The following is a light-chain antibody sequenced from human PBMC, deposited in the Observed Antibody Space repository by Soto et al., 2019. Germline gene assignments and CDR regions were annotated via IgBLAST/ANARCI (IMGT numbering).Light chain of an antibody. CDR3: QQYGSPPIT. Sequence: DIVMTQSPDSLSASVGDRVTITCRASQSISSWLAWYQQKPGKAPKLLIYDASSLESGVPSRFSGSGSGTDFTLTISRLEPEDFAVYYCQQYGSPPITFGQGTRLEIK. CDR2: DAS. J-gene: IGKJ5*01. CDR1: QSISSW. V-gene: IGKV1-5*01.